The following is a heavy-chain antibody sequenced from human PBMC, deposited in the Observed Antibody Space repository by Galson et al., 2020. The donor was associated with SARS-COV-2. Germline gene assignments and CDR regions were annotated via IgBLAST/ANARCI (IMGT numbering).Heavy chain of an antibody. V-gene: IGHV3-23*01. CDR2: ISGSGGST. CDR3: AKDLSLTGYYYYGMDV. D-gene: IGHD3-10*01. Sequence: TGGSLRLSCAASGFTFSSYAMSWVRQAPGKGLEWVSAISGSGGSTYYADSVKGRFTISRDNSKNTLYLQMNSLRAEDTAVYYCAKDLSLTGYYYYGMDVWGQGTTVTVSS. J-gene: IGHJ6*02. CDR1: GFTFSSYA.